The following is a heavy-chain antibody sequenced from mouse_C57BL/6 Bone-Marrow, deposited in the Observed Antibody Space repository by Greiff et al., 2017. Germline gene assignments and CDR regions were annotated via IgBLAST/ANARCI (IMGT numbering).Heavy chain of an antibody. CDR1: GFTFSSYT. D-gene: IGHD1-1*01. V-gene: IGHV5-9*01. CDR3: ETQVTTVLATKDHDV. J-gene: IGHJ1*03. CDR2: IRGGGGNT. Sequence: EVMLVESGGGLVKPGGSLKLSCAASGFTFSSYTMSWVRQTPEKRLQWVAAIRGGGGNTYYPDSVKGRFTISSDNDKNILYMEMSSLWSEKTALNYCETQVTTVLATKDHDVWGTGTTGTVSS.